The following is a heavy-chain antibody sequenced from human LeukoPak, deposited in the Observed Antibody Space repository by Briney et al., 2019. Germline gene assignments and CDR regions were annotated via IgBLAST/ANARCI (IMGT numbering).Heavy chain of an antibody. V-gene: IGHV1-69*13. CDR2: IIPIFGTA. CDR1: GYTFTSYD. Sequence: GASVKVSCKASGYTFTSYDINWVRQATGQGLEWMGGIIPIFGTANYAQKFQGRVTITADESTSTAYMELSSLRSEDTAVYYCASTIRGYSGYAQGDYWGQGTLVTVSS. J-gene: IGHJ4*02. D-gene: IGHD5-12*01. CDR3: ASTIRGYSGYAQGDY.